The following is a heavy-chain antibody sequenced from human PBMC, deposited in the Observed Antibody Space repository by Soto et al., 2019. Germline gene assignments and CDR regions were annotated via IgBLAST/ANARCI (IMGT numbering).Heavy chain of an antibody. CDR2: ISSSSSTI. D-gene: IGHD3-10*01. V-gene: IGHV3-48*01. Sequence: EVQLVESGGGLVQRGGSLRLSCAASGLTFSSYSMNWVRQAPGKGLEWVSYISSSSSTIYYADSVKGRFTISRDNAKNSLYLQRNSLRAEDTAVDYCAFGEESRYYYYGMDVWGQGTTVTVSS. CDR3: AFGEESRYYYYGMDV. J-gene: IGHJ6*02. CDR1: GLTFSSYS.